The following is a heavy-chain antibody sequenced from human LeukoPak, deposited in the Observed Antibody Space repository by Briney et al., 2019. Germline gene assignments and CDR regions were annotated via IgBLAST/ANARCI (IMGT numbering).Heavy chain of an antibody. CDR1: GYTFTSYD. V-gene: IGHV1-8*03. Sequence: ASVKVSCKASGYTFTSYDINWVRQATGQGLEWMGWMNPNSGNTGYAQKFQGRVTITRNTSISTAYMELSSLRSEDTAVYYCARVGVRGVNGRAYFDYWGQGTLVTVSS. J-gene: IGHJ4*02. D-gene: IGHD3-10*01. CDR2: MNPNSGNT. CDR3: ARVGVRGVNGRAYFDY.